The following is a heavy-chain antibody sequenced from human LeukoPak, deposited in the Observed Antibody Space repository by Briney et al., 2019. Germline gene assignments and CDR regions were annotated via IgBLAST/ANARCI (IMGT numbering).Heavy chain of an antibody. D-gene: IGHD2-2*02. CDR2: INHSGST. CDR3: ARATPVYCSSTSCYTVWFDP. CDR1: GGSFSGYY. V-gene: IGHV4-34*01. J-gene: IGHJ5*02. Sequence: SETLSLPCAVYGGSFSGYYWSWIRQPPGKGLEWIGEINHSGSTNYNPSLKSRVTISVDTSKNQFSLKLSSVTAADTAVYYCARATPVYCSSTSCYTVWFDPWGQGTLVTVSS.